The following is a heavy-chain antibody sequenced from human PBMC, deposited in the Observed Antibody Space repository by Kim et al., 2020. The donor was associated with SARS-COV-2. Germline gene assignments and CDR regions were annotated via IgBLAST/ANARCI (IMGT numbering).Heavy chain of an antibody. CDR3: TTIDY. CDR2: KTDGGTT. Sequence: KTDGGTTDYAAPVKCRFTISRDDSKNTLYLQMNSLKTEDTAVYYCTTIDYWGQGTLVTVSS. J-gene: IGHJ4*02. V-gene: IGHV3-15*01.